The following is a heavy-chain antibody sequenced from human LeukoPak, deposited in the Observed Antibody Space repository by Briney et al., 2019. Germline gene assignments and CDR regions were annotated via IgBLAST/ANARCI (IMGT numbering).Heavy chain of an antibody. J-gene: IGHJ4*02. CDR3: ARDRCTSTTCYLFDY. Sequence: GGSLRLSRAASGFIFSTSAKHWVRQAPGKGLEWVAVISSDGSDTNYADSVKGRFTISRDNSKNTLYLEMNSLRSEDTAVYYCARDRCTSTTCYLFDYWGQGTLVIVSS. V-gene: IGHV3-30*04. CDR2: ISSDGSDT. D-gene: IGHD2/OR15-2a*01. CDR1: GFIFSTSA.